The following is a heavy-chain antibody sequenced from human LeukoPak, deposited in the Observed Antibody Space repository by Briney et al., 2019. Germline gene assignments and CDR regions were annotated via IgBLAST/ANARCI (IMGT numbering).Heavy chain of an antibody. D-gene: IGHD4-11*01. J-gene: IGHJ4*02. Sequence: PGGSLRLSCAASGFTFSNYWMHWVRQVPGKGLVWVSRINTGGCSTTYADSVKGRFTISRDNAKNTLYLQMNSLRAEDTAVYYYARSNHADDYWGQGTLVTVSS. CDR3: ARSNHADDY. CDR2: INTGGCST. CDR1: GFTFSNYW. V-gene: IGHV3-74*01.